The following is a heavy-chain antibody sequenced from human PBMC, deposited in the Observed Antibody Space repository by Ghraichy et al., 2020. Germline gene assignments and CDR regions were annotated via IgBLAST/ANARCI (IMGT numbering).Heavy chain of an antibody. D-gene: IGHD3-10*01. CDR1: GFTFSSYA. CDR3: ARDRRKLNWFDP. CDR2: ISYDGSNK. V-gene: IGHV3-30*04. J-gene: IGHJ5*02. Sequence: GGSLRLSCAASGFTFSSYAMHWVRQAPGKRLEWVAVISYDGSNKYYVDSVKGRFTISRDNSKNTLYLQMNSLRAEDTAVYYCARDRRKLNWFDPWGQGTLVTVSS.